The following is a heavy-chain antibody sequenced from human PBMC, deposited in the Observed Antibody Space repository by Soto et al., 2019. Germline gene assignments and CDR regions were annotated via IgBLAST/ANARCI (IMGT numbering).Heavy chain of an antibody. V-gene: IGHV4-34*01. J-gene: IGHJ4*02. CDR1: GGSFSGYY. D-gene: IGHD4-4*01. CDR3: ARGRSNYGFFERRCLDY. CDR2: INHSGST. Sequence: PSETLSLTCAVYGGSFSGYYWSWIRQPPGKGLEWIGEINHSGSTNYNPSLKSRVTISVDTSKNQFSLKLSSVTAADTAVYYCARGRSNYGFFERRCLDYWGQGTLVTSPQ.